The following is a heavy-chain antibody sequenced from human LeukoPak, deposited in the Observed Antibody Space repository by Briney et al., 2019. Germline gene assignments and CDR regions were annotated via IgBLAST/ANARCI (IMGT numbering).Heavy chain of an antibody. Sequence: GRSLRLSCAASGFTFNSYWMSWVRQAPGKGLEWVANIKPDGSEGNYVDSVKGRFTISRDNAKKSLYLQMNSLGAEDTATYYCARAEVAVPGGASWGQGTLVTVSS. CDR1: GFTFNSYW. V-gene: IGHV3-7*04. D-gene: IGHD6-19*01. CDR2: IKPDGSEG. CDR3: ARAEVAVPGGAS. J-gene: IGHJ5*02.